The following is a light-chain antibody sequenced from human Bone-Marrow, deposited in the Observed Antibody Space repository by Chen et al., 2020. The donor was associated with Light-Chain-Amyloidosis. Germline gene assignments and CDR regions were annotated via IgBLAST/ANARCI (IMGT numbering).Light chain of an antibody. V-gene: IGLV3-25*03. J-gene: IGLJ2*01. CDR1: DLPTRY. CDR3: QSADSSGTYEVI. CDR2: RDT. Sequence: SYELTQPPSVSVSPGQTARITCSGDDLPTRYAYWYQQKSGQAPVLVIHRDTEGPSGLSARFSGASSGTTATLTISGVQAEDEADYHCQSADSSGTYEVIFGGGTKLTVL.